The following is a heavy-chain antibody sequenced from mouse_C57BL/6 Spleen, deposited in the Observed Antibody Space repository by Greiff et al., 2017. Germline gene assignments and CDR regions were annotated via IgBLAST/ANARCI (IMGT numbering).Heavy chain of an antibody. CDR1: GYTFTSYW. V-gene: IGHV1-7*01. Sequence: VQLQQSGAELAKPGASVKLSCKASGYTFTSYWMHWVKQRPGQGLEWIGYINPSSGYTKYNQTFKDKATLTADKSSSTAYMQLSSLTYEDSAVYYCARYGSKDFYAMDYWGQGTSVTVSS. J-gene: IGHJ4*01. CDR3: ARYGSKDFYAMDY. CDR2: INPSSGYT. D-gene: IGHD1-1*01.